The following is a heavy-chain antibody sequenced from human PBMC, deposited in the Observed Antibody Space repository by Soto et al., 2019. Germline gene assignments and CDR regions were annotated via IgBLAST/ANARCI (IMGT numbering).Heavy chain of an antibody. D-gene: IGHD4-17*01. J-gene: IGHJ4*02. CDR3: ARVRNGDWYFDY. CDR1: GFTFSSYW. V-gene: IGHV3-74*01. CDR2: INSDGSTS. Sequence: EVQLVESGGGLVQPGGSLRLSCAASGFTFSSYWMHWVRQAPGKGLVWVSRINSDGSTSSYADSVKGRFTISRDNAKNTLYLQMNSLRAEDTAVYYCARVRNGDWYFDYWGQGTLVTISS.